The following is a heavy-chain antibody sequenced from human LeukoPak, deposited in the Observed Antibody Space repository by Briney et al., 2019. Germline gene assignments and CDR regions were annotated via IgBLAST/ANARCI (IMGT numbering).Heavy chain of an antibody. Sequence: PGGSLRLSCAASGFTVSSNYMSWVRQAPGKGLEWVSVIYSGGNTYYADSVEGRLTISRDNSKNTLYLQMNSLRAEDTAVYYCARGIGSQLRSGWFDPWGQGTLVTVSS. CDR2: IYSGGNT. CDR1: GFTVSSNY. D-gene: IGHD3-3*01. V-gene: IGHV3-66*01. J-gene: IGHJ5*02. CDR3: ARGIGSQLRSGWFDP.